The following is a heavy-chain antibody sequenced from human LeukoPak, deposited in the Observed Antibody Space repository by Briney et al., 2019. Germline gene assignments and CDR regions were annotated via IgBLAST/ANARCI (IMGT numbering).Heavy chain of an antibody. CDR1: GFTFSSYS. D-gene: IGHD4-11*01. J-gene: IGHJ4*02. Sequence: GGSLRLFCAASGFTFSSYSMNWVRQAPGKGLEWVSYISSSSSTIYYADSVKGRFTISRDNAKNLLYLQMNSLRAEDTAVYYCARERWDYSIDYWGQGTLVTVSS. CDR3: ARERWDYSIDY. V-gene: IGHV3-48*01. CDR2: ISSSSSTI.